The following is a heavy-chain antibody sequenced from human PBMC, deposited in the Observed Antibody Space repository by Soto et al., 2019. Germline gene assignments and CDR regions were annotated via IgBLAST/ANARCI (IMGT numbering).Heavy chain of an antibody. V-gene: IGHV4-34*01. CDR1: GGSFSGYY. D-gene: IGHD3-22*01. Sequence: QVQLQQWGAGLLKPSETLSLTCAVYGGSFSGYYWSWIRQPPGKGLEWIGEINHSGSTNYNPSLKSRVTISVDTSKNQFSLKLSSVTAADTAVYYCARGNVDYYDSSGYSSYFDYWGQGTLVTVSS. CDR2: INHSGST. CDR3: ARGNVDYYDSSGYSSYFDY. J-gene: IGHJ4*02.